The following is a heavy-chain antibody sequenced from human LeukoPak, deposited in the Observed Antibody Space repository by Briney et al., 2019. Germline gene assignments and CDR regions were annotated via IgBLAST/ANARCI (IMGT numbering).Heavy chain of an antibody. CDR2: ISGSGGST. J-gene: IGHJ6*03. D-gene: IGHD3-10*01. CDR3: AKEGLITMVRGAGYYYMDV. Sequence: GGSLRLSCAASGFTFSSDCMSWVRQAPGKGLEWVSAISGSGGSTYYADSVKGRFTISRDNSKNTLYLQMNSLRAEDTAVYYCAKEGLITMVRGAGYYYMDVWGKGTTVTISS. CDR1: GFTFSSDC. V-gene: IGHV3-23*01.